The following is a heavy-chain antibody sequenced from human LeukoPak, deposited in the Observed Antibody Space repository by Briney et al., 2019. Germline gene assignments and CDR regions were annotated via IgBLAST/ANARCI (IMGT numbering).Heavy chain of an antibody. V-gene: IGHV4-4*07. CDR1: GGSISSYY. D-gene: IGHD5-18*01. Sequence: SETLSLTCTVSGGSISSYYWSWIRQPAGKGLEWIGRIYTSGSTNYNPSLKSRVTISVDTSKNQFSLKLSSVTAADTAVYYCARDRRYSYGYYYYYYMDVWGKGTTVTVSS. CDR2: IYTSGST. CDR3: ARDRRYSYGYYYYYYMDV. J-gene: IGHJ6*03.